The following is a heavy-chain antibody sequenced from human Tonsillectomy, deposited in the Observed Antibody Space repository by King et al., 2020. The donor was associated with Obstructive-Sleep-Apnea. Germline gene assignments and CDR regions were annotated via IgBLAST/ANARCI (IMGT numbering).Heavy chain of an antibody. J-gene: IGHJ3*02. CDR3: ARDIAVAGNDAFDI. D-gene: IGHD6-19*01. CDR1: GFTFSSYW. V-gene: IGHV3-74*01. Sequence: VQLVESGGGLVQPGGSLRLSCAASGFTFSSYWMHWVRQAPGKGLVWVSRINSDGSITSYADSVKGRFTISRDNAKNTLYLQMNSLRAEDTAVYYCARDIAVAGNDAFDIWGEGTMVTVSS. CDR2: INSDGSIT.